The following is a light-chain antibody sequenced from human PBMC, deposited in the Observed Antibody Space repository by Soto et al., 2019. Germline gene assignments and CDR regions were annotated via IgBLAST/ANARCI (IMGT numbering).Light chain of an antibody. V-gene: IGKV2-40*01. J-gene: IGKJ4*01. CDR3: MQRIDFPLT. CDR1: QSLLDSDDGNTY. CDR2: TVS. Sequence: DLVMTQTPLSLPVTPGEPASISCGSSQSLLDSDDGNTYLDWYLQKPGQSPQLLIYTVSYRASGVPDRFSGSGSGTDFTLKISRVEAEDVGVYYCMQRIDFPLTFGGGTKVEIK.